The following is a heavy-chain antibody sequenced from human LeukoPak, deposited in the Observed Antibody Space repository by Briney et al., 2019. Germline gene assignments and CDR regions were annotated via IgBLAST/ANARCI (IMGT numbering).Heavy chain of an antibody. CDR3: ATEPMVDLFPNPGYNWFDP. V-gene: IGHV1-2*02. D-gene: IGHD3-10*01. Sequence: ASVKVSCKASGYTFTGYYMHWVRQAPGQGLEWMGWINPNSGGTNYAQKFQGRVTMTRDSSISTAYMELSRLRSDDTAVYYCATEPMVDLFPNPGYNWFDPWGQGTLVTVSS. J-gene: IGHJ5*02. CDR1: GYTFTGYY. CDR2: INPNSGGT.